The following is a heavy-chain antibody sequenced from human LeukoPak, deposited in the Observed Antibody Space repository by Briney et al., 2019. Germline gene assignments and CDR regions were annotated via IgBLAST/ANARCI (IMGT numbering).Heavy chain of an antibody. J-gene: IGHJ4*02. Sequence: GGSLRLSCAASGFTVSSSYMNWVRQAPGKGLEWVSVIYSGGTTYYADSVKGRFTISRDNPKNTLYLQMSSLRAEDTAVYYCVGDQVDNTGYLRWGQGTRVTVSA. D-gene: IGHD3-22*01. CDR3: VGDQVDNTGYLR. CDR2: IYSGGTT. CDR1: GFTVSSSY. V-gene: IGHV3-53*05.